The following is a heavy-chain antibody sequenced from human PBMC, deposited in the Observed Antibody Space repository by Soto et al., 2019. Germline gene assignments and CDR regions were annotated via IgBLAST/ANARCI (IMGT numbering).Heavy chain of an antibody. Sequence: WWGWIRQPPGKGLEWIGYIYYSGTTYYNPSLKSRVTMSVDTSKNQFSLKLTSVTAVDTAVYYCARRKIKDTIDYWAKGPLVPVPS. J-gene: IGHJ4*02. V-gene: IGHV4-28*01. CDR2: IYYSGTT. D-gene: IGHD1-26*01. CDR3: ARRKIKDTIDY. CDR1: W.